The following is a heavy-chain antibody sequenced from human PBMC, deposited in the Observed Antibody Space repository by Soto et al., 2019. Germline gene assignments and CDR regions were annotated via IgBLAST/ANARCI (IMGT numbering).Heavy chain of an antibody. CDR3: ARVAMXNYYDIWSGSTSYALDV. Sequence: SETLSLTWAVSGGSMSSFSWSWIRQPPGKGLEFIGSISHSGRSEYNPSLKNRIILSVDVSKNQFSLNLKSMKVADTAVYYCARVAMXNYYDIWSGSTSYALDVWGQGTTVTVSS. CDR2: ISHSGRS. J-gene: IGHJ6*02. V-gene: IGHV4-59*13. D-gene: IGHD3-3*01. CDR1: GGSMSSFS.